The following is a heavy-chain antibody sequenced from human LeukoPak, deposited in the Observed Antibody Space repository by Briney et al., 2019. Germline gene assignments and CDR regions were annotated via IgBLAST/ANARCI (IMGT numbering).Heavy chain of an antibody. J-gene: IGHJ4*02. CDR2: ISASAGSA. CDR3: AKMRWGSGSWDYFDY. Sequence: GGSLRLSCAASGFTFSSYAMSWVRQAPGKGLEWVSYISASAGSAFYADSVKGRFTISRDTSKNTLYLQMNSLRAEDTAVYYCAKMRWGSGSWDYFDYWGQGTLVTVSS. CDR1: GFTFSSYA. D-gene: IGHD3-10*01. V-gene: IGHV3-23*01.